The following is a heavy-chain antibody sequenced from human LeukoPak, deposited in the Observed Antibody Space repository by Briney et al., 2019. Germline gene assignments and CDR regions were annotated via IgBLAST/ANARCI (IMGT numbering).Heavy chain of an antibody. J-gene: IGHJ4*02. D-gene: IGHD1-1*01. CDR3: AKDGGPTVFYYFDY. CDR1: GFTFSSYG. V-gene: IGHV3-33*06. Sequence: GGSLRLSCAASGFTFSSYGMHWVRQAPGKGPEWVAVIWYDGSNKYYADSVKGRFTIPRDNSKNTLYLQMNSLRAEDTAIYYCAKDGGPTVFYYFDYWGQGTLITVSP. CDR2: IWYDGSNK.